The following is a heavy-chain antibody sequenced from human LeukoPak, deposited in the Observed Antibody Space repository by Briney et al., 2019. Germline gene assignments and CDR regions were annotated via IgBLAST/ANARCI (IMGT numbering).Heavy chain of an antibody. J-gene: IGHJ6*03. D-gene: IGHD2-2*01. CDR1: GFSFTNYA. V-gene: IGHV3-30*03. CDR2: ISNDGSDT. Sequence: AGGSLRLSCAVSGFSFTNYAMHWVRQVPGRGPEWVAVISNDGSDTSYADSVKGRFTISRDNSKNMLFLQMNSLRVEDTSIYYCARDKFPAVPAAMYYMDVWGQGTTVTVSS. CDR3: ARDKFPAVPAAMYYMDV.